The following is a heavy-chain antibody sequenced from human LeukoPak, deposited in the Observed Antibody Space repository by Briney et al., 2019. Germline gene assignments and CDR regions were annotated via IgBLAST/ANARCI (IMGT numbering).Heavy chain of an antibody. CDR3: ARGPDILTGYSFDY. D-gene: IGHD3-9*01. CDR1: GFTVSSNY. V-gene: IGHV3-53*01. J-gene: IGHJ4*02. Sequence: GGSLRLSCAASGFTVSSNYMSWVRQAPGKGLEWVSVIYSGGSTYYADSVKGRFTISRDNSKNTLYLQMNSLRAEDTAVYYCARGPDILTGYSFDYWGQGTLVTVSS. CDR2: IYSGGST.